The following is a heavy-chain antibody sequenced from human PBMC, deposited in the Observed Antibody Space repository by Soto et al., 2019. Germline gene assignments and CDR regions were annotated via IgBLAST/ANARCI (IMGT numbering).Heavy chain of an antibody. D-gene: IGHD1-7*01. CDR3: ARHSTGTTRYNWFDP. Sequence: ASVKVSCKAPGGTFSIYAISWVRQAPGQGLEWMGGIIPIFGTANYAQKFQGRVTITADESTSTAYMELSSLRSEDTAVYYCARHSTGTTRYNWFDPWGQGTLVTVSS. J-gene: IGHJ5*02. CDR2: IIPIFGTA. CDR1: GGTFSIYA. V-gene: IGHV1-69*13.